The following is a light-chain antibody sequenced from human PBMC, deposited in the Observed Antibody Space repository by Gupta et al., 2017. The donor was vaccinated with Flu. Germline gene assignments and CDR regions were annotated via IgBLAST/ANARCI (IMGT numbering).Light chain of an antibody. CDR1: NIGNKA. J-gene: IGLJ1*01. CDR3: QVWDSSSEHVV. Sequence: KTIRSSGRGNNIGNKAVTWYQQMPGQAPGRGCEWDSERPSGIPERFSGSNAGKTGTRTISRVEAGDEADDDCQVWDSSSEHVVFGAGTKVTVL. V-gene: IGLV3-21*04. CDR2: WDS.